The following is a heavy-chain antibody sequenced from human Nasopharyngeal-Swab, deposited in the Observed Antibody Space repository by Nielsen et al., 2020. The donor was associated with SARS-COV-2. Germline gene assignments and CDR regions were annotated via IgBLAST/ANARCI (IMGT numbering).Heavy chain of an antibody. V-gene: IGHV3-13*05. J-gene: IGHJ3*02. Sequence: GESLKISCAASGFSFSSYDMHWVRQPAGKGLEWVSGIGTSGDPYYAGSVKGRFTISRENAKNSLYLQLNSVRAGDTAVYYCARGLRYCSGTLCHTDAFDIWGQGTMVTVSS. CDR1: GFSFSSYD. CDR2: IGTSGDP. D-gene: IGHD2-15*01. CDR3: ARGLRYCSGTLCHTDAFDI.